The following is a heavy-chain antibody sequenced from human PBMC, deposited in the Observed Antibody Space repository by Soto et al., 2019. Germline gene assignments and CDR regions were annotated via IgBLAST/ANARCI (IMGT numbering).Heavy chain of an antibody. CDR1: GFSFSSYG. J-gene: IGHJ4*02. Sequence: QVQLVESGGGVVQPGRSLRLSCAASGFSFSSYGMHWVRQAPGKGLEWVAMISYDGTDEYYADSVKGRFTTSRDNSKNAVYLQTTSLRAADTALYYCAKQESDSNDHFDYWGQGTLVTLSS. CDR2: ISYDGTDE. V-gene: IGHV3-30*18. CDR3: AKQESDSNDHFDY. D-gene: IGHD1-1*01.